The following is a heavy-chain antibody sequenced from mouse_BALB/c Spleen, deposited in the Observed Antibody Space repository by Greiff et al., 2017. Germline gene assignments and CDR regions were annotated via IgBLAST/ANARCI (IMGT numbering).Heavy chain of an antibody. D-gene: IGHD1-1*01. CDR1: GFTFSSFG. CDR2: ISSGSSTI. V-gene: IGHV5-17*02. Sequence: DVKLVESGGGLVQPGGSRKLSCAASGFTFSSFGMHWVRQAPEKGLEWVAYISSGSSTIYYADTVKGRFTISRDNPKNTLFLQMTSLRSEDTAMYYCAREEFITTVVMDYWGQGTTLTVSS. CDR3: AREEFITTVVMDY. J-gene: IGHJ2*01.